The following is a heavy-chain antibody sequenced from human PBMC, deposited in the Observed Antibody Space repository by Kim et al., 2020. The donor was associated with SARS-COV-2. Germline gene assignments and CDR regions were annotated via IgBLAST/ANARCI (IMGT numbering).Heavy chain of an antibody. CDR3: GRLDFGGDY. J-gene: IGHJ4*02. D-gene: IGHD4-17*01. V-gene: IGHV3-53*01. Sequence: YADSWKGRSTISRNTSENTLYLQMNSLRADDTAVSYCGRLDFGGDYWGQGTLVTVSS.